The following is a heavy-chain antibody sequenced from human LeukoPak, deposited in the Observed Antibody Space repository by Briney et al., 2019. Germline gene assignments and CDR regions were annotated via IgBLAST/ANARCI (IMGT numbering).Heavy chain of an antibody. CDR1: GFTFSSYG. CDR3: ARDRLVTSRFDAFDI. V-gene: IGHV3-30*03. J-gene: IGHJ3*02. D-gene: IGHD3-9*01. CDR2: ISYDGSNK. Sequence: AGGSLRLSCAASGFTFSSYGMHWVRQAPGKGLEWVAVISYDGSNKYYADSVKGRFTISRDNSKNTLYLQMNSLRAEDTAVYYCARDRLVTSRFDAFDIWGQGTMVTVSS.